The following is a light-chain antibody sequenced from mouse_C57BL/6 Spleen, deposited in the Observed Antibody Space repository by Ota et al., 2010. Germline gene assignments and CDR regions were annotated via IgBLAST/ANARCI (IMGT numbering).Light chain of an antibody. CDR1: RIFYSN. V-gene: IGKV12-46*01. Sequence: DIHDDSVSSSLSVSXGXKLSPSHVEAKLRIFYSNFSMVSAETGKNLLSSWSMLQQTLADGVPSRFSGSGSGTQYSLKINSLQSEDFGSYYCQHFWGTPLTFGAGTKLELK. CDR2: LQ. CDR3: QHFWGTPLT. J-gene: IGKJ5*01.